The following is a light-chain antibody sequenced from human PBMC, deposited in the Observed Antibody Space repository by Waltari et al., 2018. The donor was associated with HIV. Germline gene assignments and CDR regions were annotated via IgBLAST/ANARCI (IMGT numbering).Light chain of an antibody. CDR3: SSYTRSSTYV. CDR1: SCHVFNYNY. J-gene: IGLJ1*01. V-gene: IGLV2-14*01. CDR2: WVS. Sequence: QSTLTQPVSVSGSPGQSITISFTGTSCHVFNYNYFSWYQQHPDRAPKRMLYWVSNRPSVVDNRCSGSKSGNTASLTISGLQAEDEADDYCSSYTRSSTYVFGTGTKVTVL.